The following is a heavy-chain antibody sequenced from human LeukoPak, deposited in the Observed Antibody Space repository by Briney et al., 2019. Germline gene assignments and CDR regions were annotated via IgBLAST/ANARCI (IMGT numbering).Heavy chain of an antibody. CDR1: GFTFDDYE. Sequence: PGGSLRLSCVASGFTFDDYEMSWVRQAPGKGLEWVSGINWNGGSTGYVGSVKGRFTISRDNAKNSLYLQMNSLRAEDTALYYCNGYCSSASCYSDMDVWGQWTTVIVSS. CDR2: INWNGGST. CDR3: NGYCSSASCYSDMDV. D-gene: IGHD2-2*02. V-gene: IGHV3-20*04. J-gene: IGHJ6*02.